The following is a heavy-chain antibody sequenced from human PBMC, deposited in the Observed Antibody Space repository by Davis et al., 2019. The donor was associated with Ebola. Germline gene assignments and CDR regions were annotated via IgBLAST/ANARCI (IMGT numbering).Heavy chain of an antibody. D-gene: IGHD3-16*01. CDR3: ARARPERGGFWFDP. Sequence: ASVKVSCKASGYTFTSYAMHWVRQAPGQRLEWMGWINAGNGNTKYSQKFQGRVTITRDTSASTAYMELSSLRSEDTAVYYCARARPERGGFWFDPWGQGTLVTVSS. CDR2: INAGNGNT. J-gene: IGHJ5*02. V-gene: IGHV1-3*01. CDR1: GYTFTSYA.